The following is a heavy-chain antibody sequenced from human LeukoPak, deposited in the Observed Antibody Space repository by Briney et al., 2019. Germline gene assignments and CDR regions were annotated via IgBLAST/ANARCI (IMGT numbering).Heavy chain of an antibody. Sequence: GGSLRLSCAASGFTFSSYGMHWVRQAPGKGLEWVALIRYDGSKKDYADSVRGRFTISRDNSKNTLYLQMNSLRAEDTAMYYCVRTGDTQRFDYWGQGTLVTVSS. CDR1: GFTFSSYG. CDR2: IRYDGSKK. V-gene: IGHV3-30*02. CDR3: VRTGDTQRFDY. D-gene: IGHD3/OR15-3a*01. J-gene: IGHJ4*02.